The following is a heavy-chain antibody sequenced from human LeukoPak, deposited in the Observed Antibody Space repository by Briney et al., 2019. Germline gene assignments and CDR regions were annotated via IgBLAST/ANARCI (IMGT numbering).Heavy chain of an antibody. V-gene: IGHV3-30*02. J-gene: IGHJ4*02. CDR1: GFTFSSYG. Sequence: PGGSLRLSCAASGFTFSSYGMHWVRQAPGKGLEWVAFIRYDGSNKYYADSVKGRFTISRDNSKNTLYLQMNSLRAEDTAVYYCARGYCSGGSCYFSVYLDYWGQGTLVTVSS. CDR3: ARGYCSGGSCYFSVYLDY. CDR2: IRYDGSNK. D-gene: IGHD2-15*01.